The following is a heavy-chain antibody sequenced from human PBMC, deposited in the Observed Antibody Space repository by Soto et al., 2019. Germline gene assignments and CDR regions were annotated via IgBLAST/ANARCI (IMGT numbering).Heavy chain of an antibody. CDR2: ISDSGST. Sequence: PGGSLRLSCTASGFTFSTYAMSWVRQTPGKGLEWVSTISDSGSTYYADSVKGRFTISRDNSKNKLYLEMNSLRAEDPAVYYCAKDKGGRYCSRTSCLYSFDYWGQGTLVTVSS. V-gene: IGHV3-23*01. CDR1: GFTFSTYA. J-gene: IGHJ4*02. D-gene: IGHD2-2*01. CDR3: AKDKGGRYCSRTSCLYSFDY.